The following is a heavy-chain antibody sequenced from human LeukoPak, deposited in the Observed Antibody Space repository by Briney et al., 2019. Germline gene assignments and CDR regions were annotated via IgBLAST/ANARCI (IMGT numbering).Heavy chain of an antibody. V-gene: IGHV3-53*01. CDR3: AREDGMIRNFDY. J-gene: IGHJ4*02. Sequence: GGSLRLSCAASGFTVSSNYMSWVRQAPGKGLEWVSVIYSGGSTYYADSVKGRFTISRDNSKNTLYPQMNSLRAEDTAVYYCAREDGMIRNFDYWGQGTLVTVSS. CDR2: IYSGGST. D-gene: IGHD3-22*01. CDR1: GFTVSSNY.